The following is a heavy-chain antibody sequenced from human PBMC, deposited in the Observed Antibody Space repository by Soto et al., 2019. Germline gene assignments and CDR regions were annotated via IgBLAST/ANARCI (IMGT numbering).Heavy chain of an antibody. V-gene: IGHV1-69*13. CDR2: IIPIFGTA. D-gene: IGHD5-12*01. CDR3: AIVGYSGYDFYYYGMDV. J-gene: IGHJ6*02. Sequence: GASVKVSCKASGGTFSSYAISWVRQAPGQGLEWMGGIIPIFGTANYAQKFQGRVTITADESTSTAYMELSSLRSEDTAVYYCAIVGYSGYDFYYYGMDVWGQGTTVTVSS. CDR1: GGTFSSYA.